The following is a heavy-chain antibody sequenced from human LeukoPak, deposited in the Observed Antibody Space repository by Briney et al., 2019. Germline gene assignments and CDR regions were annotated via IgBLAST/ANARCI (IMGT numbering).Heavy chain of an antibody. V-gene: IGHV4-34*01. D-gene: IGHD5-18*01. CDR1: GGSFSGYY. CDR2: INHSGST. Sequence: SETLSLTCAVYGGSFSGYYWSWIPQPPGKGLEWIGEINHSGSTNYNPSLKSRVTISVDTSKNQFSLKLSSVTAADTAVYYCARGRWRGYPDYWGQGTLVTVSS. CDR3: ARGRWRGYPDY. J-gene: IGHJ4*02.